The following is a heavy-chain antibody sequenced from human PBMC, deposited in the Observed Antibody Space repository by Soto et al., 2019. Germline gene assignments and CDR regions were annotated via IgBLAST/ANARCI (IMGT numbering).Heavy chain of an antibody. J-gene: IGHJ3*02. CDR1: GYTFTSYA. V-gene: IGHV1-3*01. D-gene: IGHD3-16*01. CDR2: ISAYNGNT. Sequence: ASVKVSCKASGYTFTSYAMHWVRQAPGQRLEWMGWISAYNGNTNYAQKFQGRVTMTRDTSTSIAYMELSSLRSEDTALYYCAREQSGEIMTMTDAFEIWGQGTMVTVSS. CDR3: AREQSGEIMTMTDAFEI.